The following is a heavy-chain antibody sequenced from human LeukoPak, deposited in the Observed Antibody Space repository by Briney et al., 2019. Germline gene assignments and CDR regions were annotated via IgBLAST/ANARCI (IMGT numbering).Heavy chain of an antibody. CDR3: HNQTFSESRRYNSDY. V-gene: IGHV3-23*01. CDR2: NNNSGGTT. J-gene: IGHJ4*02. Sequence: GGSLSLSCAPSRFSFISYTMSWVRQAPGKGLEWGAINNNSGGTTYYVDSVKGRFTVSRENSKNTLYLQMESLRAEHTAVYYWHNQTFSESRRYNSDYWGQGTLVTVSS. CDR1: RFSFISYT. D-gene: IGHD1-26*01.